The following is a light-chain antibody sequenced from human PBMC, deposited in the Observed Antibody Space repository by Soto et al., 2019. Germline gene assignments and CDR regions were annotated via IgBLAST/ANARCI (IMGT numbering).Light chain of an antibody. CDR2: DAS. J-gene: IGKJ4*01. V-gene: IGKV1-33*01. CDR1: QDITNS. Sequence: DIQMTQSLSSLSASVVDRVTITCQANQDITNSLNWYQQRPAEAPKLLTYDASILEAGVPSRFSGSGFGTTFTLTISSLQPEDFATYSCQQFDNLPLTFGGGTKVELK. CDR3: QQFDNLPLT.